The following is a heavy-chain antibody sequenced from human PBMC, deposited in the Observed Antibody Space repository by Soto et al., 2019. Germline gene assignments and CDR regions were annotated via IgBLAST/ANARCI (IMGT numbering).Heavy chain of an antibody. CDR3: ARSPRSSPYFDF. CDR2: IYPGDHET. V-gene: IGHV5-51*01. CDR1: GYTFSKFW. D-gene: IGHD6-13*01. J-gene: IGHJ4*02. Sequence: VESLKNSCKFSGYTFSKFWIVWVRQLPGQGLEWMGIIYPGDHETRYSPSFLGKVTISAETSINTAYLQWSSLEASDSAFYFCARSPRSSPYFDFWGQGALVTVSS.